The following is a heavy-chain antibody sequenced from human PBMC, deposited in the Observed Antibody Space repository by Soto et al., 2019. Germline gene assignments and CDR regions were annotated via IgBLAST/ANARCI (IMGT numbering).Heavy chain of an antibody. D-gene: IGHD3-22*01. V-gene: IGHV1-69*01. Sequence: QVQLVQSGAEVKKPGSSVKVSCKASGGTFSSYAISWVRQAPGQGLEWMGGIIPIFGTANYAQKFQGRVTITADESTRTAYMELSSLRSEDTAVYYCARDPRRNYDSSGYWYYFDYWGQGTLVTVSS. CDR3: ARDPRRNYDSSGYWYYFDY. CDR2: IIPIFGTA. CDR1: GGTFSSYA. J-gene: IGHJ4*02.